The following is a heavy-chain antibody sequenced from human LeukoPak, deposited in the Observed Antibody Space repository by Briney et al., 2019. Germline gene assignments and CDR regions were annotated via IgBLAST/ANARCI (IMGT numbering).Heavy chain of an antibody. CDR3: ARLHTILNWFDP. CDR2: IYHSGST. Sequence: PSETLSLTCAVSGVSISRGGYSWSWIRQPPGKGLEWIGYIYHSGSTNYNPSLKSRLTISVDTSNNQFSLRLNSVTPEDTAVYYCARLHTILNWFDPWGQGTLVTVSS. J-gene: IGHJ5*02. D-gene: IGHD3-3*01. V-gene: IGHV4-30-4*07. CDR1: GVSISRGGYS.